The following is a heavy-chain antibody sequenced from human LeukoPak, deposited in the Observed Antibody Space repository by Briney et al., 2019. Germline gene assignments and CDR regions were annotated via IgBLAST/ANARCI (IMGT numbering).Heavy chain of an antibody. CDR3: ASNAGGSSWYDY. Sequence: SETLSLACTVSGGSISSSSYYWGWIRQPPGKGVEWIGSIYYSGSTYYNPSLKSRVNISVDTSKNQFPLKLSSVTAADTAVYYCASNAGGSSWYDYWGQGTLVTVSS. J-gene: IGHJ4*02. CDR2: IYYSGST. CDR1: GGSISSSSYY. V-gene: IGHV4-39*06. D-gene: IGHD6-13*01.